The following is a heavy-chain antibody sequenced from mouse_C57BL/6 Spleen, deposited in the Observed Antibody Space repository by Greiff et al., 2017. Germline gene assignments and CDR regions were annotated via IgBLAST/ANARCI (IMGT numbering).Heavy chain of an antibody. CDR3: ARLLWRAMDY. Sequence: VQLQQSGAELVRPGSSVKMSCKASGYTFTSYWMHWVKQRPIQVLEWIGNIDPSDSETNYNQKFKDKATLTVDKSSSTAYMQLSNLTSEDSAVYYCARLLWRAMDYWGQGTSVTVSS. CDR1: GYTFTSYW. V-gene: IGHV1-52*01. CDR2: IDPSDSET. J-gene: IGHJ4*01. D-gene: IGHD1-1*02.